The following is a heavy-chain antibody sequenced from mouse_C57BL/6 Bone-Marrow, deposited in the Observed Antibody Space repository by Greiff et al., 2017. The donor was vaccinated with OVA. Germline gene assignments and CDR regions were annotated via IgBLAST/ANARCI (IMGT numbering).Heavy chain of an antibody. V-gene: IGHV5-17*01. CDR2: ISSGSSTI. J-gene: IGHJ1*03. CDR1: GFTFSDYG. CDR3: AREGSNWDWYFDV. Sequence: EVQLVESGGGLVKPGGSLKLSCAASGFTFSDYGMHWVRQAPEKGLEWVAYISSGSSTIYYADTVKGRFTISRDNAKNTLFLQMISLRSEDTAMYYCAREGSNWDWYFDVWGTGTTVTVSS. D-gene: IGHD4-1*01.